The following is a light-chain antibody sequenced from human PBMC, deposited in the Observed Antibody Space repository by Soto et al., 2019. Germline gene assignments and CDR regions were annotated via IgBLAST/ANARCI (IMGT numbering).Light chain of an antibody. V-gene: IGLV2-14*01. CDR1: NTDVGGYDR. CDR3: ISYSDSDTKV. CDR2: EVF. J-gene: IGLJ1*01. Sequence: QSALTQPASVSGSPGQSITISCTGTNTDVGGYDRVSWYQHHPGKAPKMLIFEVFNRPSGISDRFSGSKSGDTASLTISGLQAEDEADYYCISYSDSDTKVFGTGTKVTVL.